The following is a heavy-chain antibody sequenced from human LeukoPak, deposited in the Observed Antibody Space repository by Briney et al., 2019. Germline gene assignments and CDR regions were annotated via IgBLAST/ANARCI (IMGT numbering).Heavy chain of an antibody. J-gene: IGHJ4*02. CDR2: ISSSGSTI. CDR3: ASHRYYDILTGYYKGPNQFDY. V-gene: IGHV3-48*03. D-gene: IGHD3-9*01. CDR1: GFTFSSYA. Sequence: GGSLRLSCAASGFTFSSYAMNWVRQAPGKGLEWVSYISSSGSTIYYADSVKGRFTISRDNAKNSLYLQMNSLRAEDTAVYYCASHRYYDILTGYYKGPNQFDYWGQGTLVTVSS.